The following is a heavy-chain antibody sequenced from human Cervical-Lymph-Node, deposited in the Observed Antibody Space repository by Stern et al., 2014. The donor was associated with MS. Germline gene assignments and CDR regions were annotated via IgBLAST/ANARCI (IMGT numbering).Heavy chain of an antibody. D-gene: IGHD1-26*01. V-gene: IGHV4-61*02. CDR2: IYNSGAT. J-gene: IGHJ6*02. CDR1: GASISSGTYY. CDR3: ARDDALGPTRYHYAMDV. Sequence: VQLLQSGPGLVKPSQTLSLTCTVSGASISSGTYYWSWIRQPAGKGLEWIGRIYNSGATNYNPSPKSRVTISLATSKNLFSLHLTSVTAADTAVYYCARDDALGPTRYHYAMDVWGQGTTVTVSS.